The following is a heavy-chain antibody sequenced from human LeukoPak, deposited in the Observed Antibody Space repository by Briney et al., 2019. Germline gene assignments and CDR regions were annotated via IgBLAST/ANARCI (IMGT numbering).Heavy chain of an antibody. Sequence: ASVKVSCTASGYTFTSYGISWVRQAPGQGLEWMGWISAYNGNTNYAQTLQGRVTMTTDTSTSTAYMELRSLRSDDTAVYRCARLGYCSSTSCYNFDYWGQGTLVTVSS. CDR1: GYTFTSYG. CDR3: ARLGYCSSTSCYNFDY. J-gene: IGHJ4*02. V-gene: IGHV1-18*01. CDR2: ISAYNGNT. D-gene: IGHD2-2*02.